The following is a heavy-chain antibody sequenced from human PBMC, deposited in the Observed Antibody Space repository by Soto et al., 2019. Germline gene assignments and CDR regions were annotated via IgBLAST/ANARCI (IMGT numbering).Heavy chain of an antibody. CDR2: MLSDGTNR. CDR1: GFTVSNYA. J-gene: IGHJ4*02. Sequence: QVQLMESGGGVVQPGRSLRLSCAGSGFTVSNYAMHWVRQAPGKGLEWVAVMLSDGTNRFSDSVKGRFTVSGDNSENTVYLQTNSLTGEDTAVYYCAKSSLRFLDYFDYWGQATLVTVSS. D-gene: IGHD4-17*01. V-gene: IGHV3-30*18. CDR3: AKSSLRFLDYFDY.